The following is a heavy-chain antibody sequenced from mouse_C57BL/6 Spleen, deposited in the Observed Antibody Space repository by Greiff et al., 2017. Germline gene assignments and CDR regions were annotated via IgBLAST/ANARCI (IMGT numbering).Heavy chain of an antibody. J-gene: IGHJ1*03. V-gene: IGHV3-6*01. CDR2: ISYDGSN. CDR3: AKEGGGYWYFDV. CDR1: GYSITSGYY. Sequence: DVQLQESGPGLVKPSQSLSLTCSVTGYSITSGYYWNWIRQFPGNKLEWMGYISYDGSNNYNPSLKNRISITRATSKNQFFLKLNSVTTEDTATYYCAKEGGGYWYFDVWGTGTTVTVSS.